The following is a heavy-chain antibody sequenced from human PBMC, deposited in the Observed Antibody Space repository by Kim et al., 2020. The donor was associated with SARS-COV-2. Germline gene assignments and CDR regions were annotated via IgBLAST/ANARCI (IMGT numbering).Heavy chain of an antibody. D-gene: IGHD1-26*01. J-gene: IGHJ5*02. CDR3: ARRAGAVLIDWFDP. V-gene: IGHV5-10-1*01. Sequence: SPSFQGHVTISADKSISTAYLQWSSLKASDTAMYYCARRAGAVLIDWFDPWGQGTLVTVSS.